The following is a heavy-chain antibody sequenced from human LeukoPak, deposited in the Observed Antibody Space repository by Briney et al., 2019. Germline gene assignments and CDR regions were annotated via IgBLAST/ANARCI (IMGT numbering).Heavy chain of an antibody. Sequence: PSETLSLTCTASGDSISNYYWNWIRQPPGNGLEWIGYIYYSGSTSYNPSLKSRVTISVDTSKNQFSLKLSSVTAADTAVYYCARRRRIAAVGTDAFDIWGQGTMVTVSS. J-gene: IGHJ3*02. CDR2: IYYSGST. V-gene: IGHV4-59*08. CDR1: GDSISNYY. CDR3: ARRRRIAAVGTDAFDI. D-gene: IGHD6-13*01.